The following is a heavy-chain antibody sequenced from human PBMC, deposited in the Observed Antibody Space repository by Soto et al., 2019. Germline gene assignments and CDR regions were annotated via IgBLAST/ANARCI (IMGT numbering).Heavy chain of an antibody. V-gene: IGHV4-30-2*01. J-gene: IGHJ3*02. CDR3: ARELLFYDSDGFSWDDAFDI. CDR1: GGSLSSSAYS. Sequence: SETMSLTCAVSGGSLSSSAYSWSWIRQPPGKGLEWIGFIYQSGSTYYNPSLKSRVTMSLDRPKNQFSLKLSSVTAADTAVYYCARELLFYDSDGFSWDDAFDIWGQGTMVTVSS. D-gene: IGHD3-22*01. CDR2: IYQSGST.